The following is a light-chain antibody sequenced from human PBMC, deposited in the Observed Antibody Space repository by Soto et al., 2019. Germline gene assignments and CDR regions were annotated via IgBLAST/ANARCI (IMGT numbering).Light chain of an antibody. CDR2: ETD. J-gene: IGKJ2*01. CDR1: QSVSNF. CDR3: QQCSSWPRS. Sequence: EIVLTQSPATLSLSPGETATLSCRASQSVSNFLAWYQQKPGQAPRLLIYETDHRATGIPDRFSGSGSGTDFALTITSLEPEDFAVYYCQQCSSWPRSFGRGTRVEIK. V-gene: IGKV3-11*01.